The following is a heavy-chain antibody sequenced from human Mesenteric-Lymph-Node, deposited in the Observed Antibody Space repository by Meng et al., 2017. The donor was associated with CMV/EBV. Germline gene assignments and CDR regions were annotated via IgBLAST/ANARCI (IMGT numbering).Heavy chain of an antibody. V-gene: IGHV4-59*01. J-gene: IGHJ6*02. CDR1: GGSISNYY. D-gene: IGHD2-15*01. CDR2: IYYSGST. Sequence: ESLKISCTVSGGSISNYYWSWIRQPPGKGLEWIGYIYYSGSTNYNPSLKSRVTISVDTSKNQFSLRLRSVTAADTAVYYCARIPGVSSYYYYGMDVWGQGTTVTVSS. CDR3: ARIPGVSSYYYYGMDV.